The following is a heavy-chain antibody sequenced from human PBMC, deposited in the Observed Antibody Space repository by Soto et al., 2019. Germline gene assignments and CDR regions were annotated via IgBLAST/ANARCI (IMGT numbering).Heavy chain of an antibody. V-gene: IGHV4-39*01. J-gene: IGHJ4*02. D-gene: IGHD3-10*01. CDR1: GGSISSSSYY. CDR2: MYYGGST. Sequence: PSETMCVTWSVSGGSISSSSYYWGLIRKPPGKKLEWIGSMYYGGSTYYNPSLKSRATISADASKNQFSLKLSSVTAADTAVFYCAGPTEVRREGGGFWGQGTLVTVSS. CDR3: AGPTEVRREGGGF.